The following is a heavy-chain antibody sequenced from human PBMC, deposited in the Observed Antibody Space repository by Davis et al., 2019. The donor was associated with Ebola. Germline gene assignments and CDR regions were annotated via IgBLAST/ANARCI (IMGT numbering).Heavy chain of an antibody. J-gene: IGHJ5*02. D-gene: IGHD2-15*01. CDR1: AGTFSSYG. CDR2: ISAYNGNT. CDR3: ARARLFYCSGGSCYSGGWFDP. Sequence: ASVMVSCKASAGTFSSYGITCVRQAPGQGLEWMGWISAYNGNTNYAQKLQGRVTMTTDTSTSTAYLELRSLRSDETAVYYCARARLFYCSGGSCYSGGWFDPWGQGTLVTVSS. V-gene: IGHV1-18*01.